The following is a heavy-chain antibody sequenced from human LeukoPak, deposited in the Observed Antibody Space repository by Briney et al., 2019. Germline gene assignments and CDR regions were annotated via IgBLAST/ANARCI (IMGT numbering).Heavy chain of an antibody. D-gene: IGHD4-17*01. V-gene: IGHV3-53*01. Sequence: PGGSLRLSCALSGLTVNDNYVSWVRQAPGKGLEWVSLISPDGQTYYADFVQGRFSISRDMSRNILFLDMSSLRAEDTAVFFCARANPVYGDFDYWGQGTLVTVSS. J-gene: IGHJ4*02. CDR2: ISPDGQT. CDR3: ARANPVYGDFDY. CDR1: GLTVNDNY.